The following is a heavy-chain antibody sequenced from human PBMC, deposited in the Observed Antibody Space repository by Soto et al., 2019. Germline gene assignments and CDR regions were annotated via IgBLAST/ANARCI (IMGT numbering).Heavy chain of an antibody. J-gene: IGHJ6*02. D-gene: IGHD6-13*01. Sequence: PSETLSVTCTVSGGSISSYYWSWIRQPPGKGLEWIGYIYYSGSTNYNPSLKSRVTISVDTSKNQFSLKLSSVTAADTAVYYCARVVGGSSWEPYYYYYGMDVWGQGTTVTVS. V-gene: IGHV4-59*01. CDR1: GGSISSYY. CDR2: IYYSGST. CDR3: ARVVGGSSWEPYYYYYGMDV.